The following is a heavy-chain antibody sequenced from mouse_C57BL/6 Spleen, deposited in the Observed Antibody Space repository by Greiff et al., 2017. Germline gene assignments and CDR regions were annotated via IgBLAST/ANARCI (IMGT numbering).Heavy chain of an antibody. V-gene: IGHV1-50*01. CDR3: ARRDGYDGYYYAMDY. CDR2: IDPSDSYT. CDR1: GYAFTSYW. Sequence: VQLQQSGAELVKPGASVKISCKASGYAFTSYWMQWVKQRPGQGLEWIGEIDPSDSYTNYNQKFKGKATLTVDTSSSTAYMQLSSLTSEDSAVYYCARRDGYDGYYYAMDYWGQGTSVTVSS. D-gene: IGHD2-2*01. J-gene: IGHJ4*01.